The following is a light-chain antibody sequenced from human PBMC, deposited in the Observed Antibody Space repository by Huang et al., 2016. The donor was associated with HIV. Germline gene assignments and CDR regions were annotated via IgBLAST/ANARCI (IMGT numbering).Light chain of an antibody. CDR1: QSVLYRSNNKNY. J-gene: IGKJ1*01. Sequence: DIVMTQSPDSLAVSLGERATINCKSSQSVLYRSNNKNYLAWYQQKPGQPPKLLIYWASTRESGVPDRVTGSGSGTDFSLTISSLQADDVAVYYCQQYDTSPWTFGQGTKVEIK. CDR3: QQYDTSPWT. V-gene: IGKV4-1*01. CDR2: WAS.